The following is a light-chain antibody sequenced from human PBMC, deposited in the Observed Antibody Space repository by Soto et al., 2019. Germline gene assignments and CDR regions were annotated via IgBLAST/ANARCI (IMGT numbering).Light chain of an antibody. CDR1: QTISSW. Sequence: DIQMTQSPSTLYGSVGDRVTITCRASQTISSWLAWYQHKPWKAPKLLIYKASTLKTGVPSRFSGSGSGTEFTLTISSLQPDGFAPYYCQHYNSYSEAFGQGTKVELK. J-gene: IGKJ1*01. CDR2: KAS. CDR3: QHYNSYSEA. V-gene: IGKV1-5*03.